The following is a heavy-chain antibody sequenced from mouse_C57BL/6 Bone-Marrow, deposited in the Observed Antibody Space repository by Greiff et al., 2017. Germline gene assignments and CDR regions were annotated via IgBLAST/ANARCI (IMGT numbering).Heavy chain of an antibody. CDR2: IDPSDSET. CDR3: ARGGGVPDY. CDR1: GYTFTSYW. D-gene: IGHD2-14*01. Sequence: VQLQQPGAELMRPGSSVKLSCKASGYTFTSYWMHWVKQRPIQGLEWIGNIDPSDSETHYNQKFKDKATLTVDKASSTVYMQLSSLTSEDSAVYYWARGGGVPDYWGQGTTLTVSS. J-gene: IGHJ2*01. V-gene: IGHV1-52*01.